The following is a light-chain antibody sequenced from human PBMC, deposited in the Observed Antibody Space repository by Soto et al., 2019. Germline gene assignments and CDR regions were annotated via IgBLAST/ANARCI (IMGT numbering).Light chain of an antibody. Sequence: DIQLTQSPSFLSASVGDRVTITCRASQGIDTYLAWYQQKPGKAPKLLISSASFLQSGVPSRFSGRGCGTEFTLTLSSLQPEEFAAYYCQQLSTYLFIFGPGTRLEIK. CDR2: SAS. CDR1: QGIDTY. V-gene: IGKV1-9*01. CDR3: QQLSTYLFI. J-gene: IGKJ5*01.